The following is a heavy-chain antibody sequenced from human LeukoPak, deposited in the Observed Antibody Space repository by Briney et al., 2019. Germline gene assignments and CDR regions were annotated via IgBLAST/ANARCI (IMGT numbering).Heavy chain of an antibody. Sequence: ASVKVSCKASGGTFISYAISWVRQAPGQGLEWMGGIIPIFGTANYAQKFQGRVTITADKSTSTAYMELSSLRSEDTAVYYCARDLYGGTSATFDYWGQGTLVTVSS. CDR3: ARDLYGGTSATFDY. V-gene: IGHV1-69*06. D-gene: IGHD4-23*01. J-gene: IGHJ4*02. CDR1: GGTFISYA. CDR2: IIPIFGTA.